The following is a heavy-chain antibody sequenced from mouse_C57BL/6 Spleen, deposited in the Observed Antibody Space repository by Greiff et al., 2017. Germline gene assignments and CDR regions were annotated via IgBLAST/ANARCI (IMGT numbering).Heavy chain of an antibody. V-gene: IGHV3-6*01. D-gene: IGHD1-1*02. CDR1: GYSITSGYY. J-gene: IGHJ2*01. CDR3: ARGGGKGYYFDY. Sequence: EVKLEESGPGLVKPSQSLSLTCSVTGYSITSGYYWNWIRQFPGNKREWMGYISYDGSNNYNPSLKNRISITRYTSKNQFFLKLNSVTTEDAATYYCARGGGKGYYFDYWGQGTTLTVSS. CDR2: ISYDGSN.